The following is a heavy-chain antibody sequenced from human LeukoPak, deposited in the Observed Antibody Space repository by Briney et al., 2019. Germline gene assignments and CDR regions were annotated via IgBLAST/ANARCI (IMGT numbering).Heavy chain of an antibody. CDR1: GGSLSSYH. V-gene: IGHV4-59*01. J-gene: IGHJ4*02. Sequence: SETLSLTCTVSGGSLSSYHWSCIRPPPGKGLEWIGYIYYSGSTNYNPSLKSRATISLDTSKNQFSLRLSSVTAADTAVYYCARDSSPSVLAFWGQGTLVTVSS. CDR3: ARDSSPSVLAF. D-gene: IGHD6-6*01. CDR2: IYYSGST.